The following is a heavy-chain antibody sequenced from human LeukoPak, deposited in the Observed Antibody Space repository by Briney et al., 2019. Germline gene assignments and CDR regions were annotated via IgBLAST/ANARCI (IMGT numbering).Heavy chain of an antibody. CDR2: INDSGGST. CDR1: GFTFSTYA. Sequence: GGSLRLSCAASGFTFSTYAKSWVRQAPGKGLQWVSVINDSGGSTYYADSVKGRFTISRDNSKNTLYLQMDSLRAEDTAVYHCAKEGCSSTSCYINYWGQGTLVTVSS. J-gene: IGHJ4*02. D-gene: IGHD2-2*02. CDR3: AKEGCSSTSCYINY. V-gene: IGHV3-23*01.